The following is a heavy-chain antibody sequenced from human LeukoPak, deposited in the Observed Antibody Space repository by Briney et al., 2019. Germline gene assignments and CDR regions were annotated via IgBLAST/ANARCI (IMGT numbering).Heavy chain of an antibody. CDR2: INPNSGLT. Sequence: ASVKVSCKASGYTFTDYYIHWVRQAPGQGLEWMGRINPNSGLTNYVQKFQDRVTMTRDTSISTAYMELYRLRSDDTAVYYCARDPYRAPAASSPTYWGQGALVTVSS. V-gene: IGHV1-2*06. D-gene: IGHD6-13*01. CDR3: ARDPYRAPAASSPTY. CDR1: GYTFTDYY. J-gene: IGHJ4*02.